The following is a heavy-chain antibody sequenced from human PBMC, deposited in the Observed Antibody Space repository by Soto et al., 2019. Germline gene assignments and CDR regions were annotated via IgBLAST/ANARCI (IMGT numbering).Heavy chain of an antibody. J-gene: IGHJ6*03. Sequence: GGSLRLSCTASGFTFGDYAMSWFRQAPGKGLEWVGFIRSKAYGGTTEYAASVKGRFTISRDDSKSIAYLQMNSLKTEDTAVYYCTRAVDSNAYYYYMDVWGKGTTVTVSS. CDR2: IRSKAYGGTT. CDR1: GFTFGDYA. CDR3: TRAVDSNAYYYYMDV. D-gene: IGHD3-9*01. V-gene: IGHV3-49*03.